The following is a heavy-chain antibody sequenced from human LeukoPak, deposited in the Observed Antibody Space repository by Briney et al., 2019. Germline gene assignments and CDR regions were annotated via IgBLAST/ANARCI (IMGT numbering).Heavy chain of an antibody. J-gene: IGHJ3*02. V-gene: IGHV3-21*06. D-gene: IGHD3-9*01. Sequence: GGSLRLSCVASGFTFSTDNMNWVRQAPGKGLDLVAFIDAGGNYIQYADSVKGRFIISRDNAQSSLFLEVNSLRVEDTAVYYCARDKGLAIRAYDIWGQGTMVTVSS. CDR1: GFTFSTDN. CDR3: ARDKGLAIRAYDI. CDR2: IDAGGNYI.